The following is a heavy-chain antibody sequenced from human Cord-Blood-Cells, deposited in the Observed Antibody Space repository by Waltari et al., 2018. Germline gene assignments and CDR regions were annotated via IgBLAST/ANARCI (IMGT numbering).Heavy chain of an antibody. CDR3: ARGIPATAIEGDAFDI. V-gene: IGHV1-46*01. CDR2: INPSGGST. J-gene: IGHJ3*02. CDR1: GYTFTSYY. Sequence: QVQLVQSGAEVKKPGASVKVSCKASGYTFTSYYMHWVRQAPGQGLEWMGIINPSGGSTSYAQKFQGRVTMTRDTSTSTVYMELSSLRSEDTAVYYCARGIPATAIEGDAFDIWGQGTMVTVSS. D-gene: IGHD2-2*02.